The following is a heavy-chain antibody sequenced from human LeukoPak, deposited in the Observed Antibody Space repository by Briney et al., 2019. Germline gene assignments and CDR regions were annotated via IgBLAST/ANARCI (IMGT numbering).Heavy chain of an antibody. J-gene: IGHJ2*01. CDR2: IYHSGST. CDR1: GYSISSGYY. Sequence: SETLSLTCAVSGYSISSGYYWGWIRQPPGKGLEWIGSIYHSGSTYYNPSLKSRVTISVDTSKNQFSLTLSSVTAADTAVYYCARHREIAAAGPRYWYFDLWGRGTLVTVSS. V-gene: IGHV4-38-2*01. CDR3: ARHREIAAAGPRYWYFDL. D-gene: IGHD6-13*01.